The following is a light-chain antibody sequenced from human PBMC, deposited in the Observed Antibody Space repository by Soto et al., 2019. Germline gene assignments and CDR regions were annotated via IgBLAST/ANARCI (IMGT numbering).Light chain of an antibody. CDR3: QRYDSYSWT. V-gene: IGKV1-8*01. CDR1: QGISSY. Sequence: AIRMTQSPSSFSASTGDRVTITCRASQGISSYLAWYQQKPGKAPKLLIYKASNLEDGVPTRFSGSGSGTEFTLTISSLQPDDFATYYCQRYDSYSWTFGQGTKVDIK. J-gene: IGKJ1*01. CDR2: KAS.